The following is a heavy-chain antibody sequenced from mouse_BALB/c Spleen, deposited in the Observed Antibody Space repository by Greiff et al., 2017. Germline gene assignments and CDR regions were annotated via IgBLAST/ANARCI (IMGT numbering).Heavy chain of an antibody. CDR3: ARSGGNYPYYYAMDY. V-gene: IGHV14-3*02. J-gene: IGHJ4*01. Sequence: VQLKQSGAELVKPGASVKLSCTASGFNIKDTYMHWVKQRPEQGLEWIGRIDPANGNTKYDPKFQGKATITADTSSNTAYLQLSSLTSEDTAVYYCARSGGNYPYYYAMDYWGQGTSVTVSS. D-gene: IGHD2-1*01. CDR2: IDPANGNT. CDR1: GFNIKDTY.